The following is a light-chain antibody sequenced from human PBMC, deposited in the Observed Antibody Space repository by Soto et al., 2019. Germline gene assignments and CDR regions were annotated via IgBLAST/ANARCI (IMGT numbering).Light chain of an antibody. J-gene: IGLJ2*01. CDR1: SSDVVGYNY. CDR3: SSYTSSSTLMV. V-gene: IGLV2-14*01. CDR2: DVS. Sequence: QSVLTQPASVSGSPGQSITISCTGTSSDVVGYNYVSWYQQHPGKAPKLMIYDVSNRPSGVSNRFSGSKSGNTASLTISGLQAEDEADYSCSSYTSSSTLMVFGGGTKLTVL.